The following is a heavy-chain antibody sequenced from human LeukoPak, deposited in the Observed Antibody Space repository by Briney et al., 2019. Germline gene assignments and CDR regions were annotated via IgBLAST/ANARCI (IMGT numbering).Heavy chain of an antibody. CDR1: GFTFSSYS. Sequence: GGSLRLSCAASGFTFSSYSMNRVRQAPGKGLEWVSSISSSSSYIYYADSVKGRFTISRDNAKNSLYLQMSSLRAEDTAVYYCARVPQLGHGNFDYWGQGTLVTVSS. D-gene: IGHD6-13*01. CDR3: ARVPQLGHGNFDY. V-gene: IGHV3-21*01. CDR2: ISSSSSYI. J-gene: IGHJ4*02.